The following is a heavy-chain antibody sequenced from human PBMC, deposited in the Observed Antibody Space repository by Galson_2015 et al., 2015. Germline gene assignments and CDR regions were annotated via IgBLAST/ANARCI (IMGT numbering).Heavy chain of an antibody. J-gene: IGHJ4*02. Sequence: SLRLSCAASGFTFSRYAMSWVRQAPAQGLEWVSAISGTSGSTYYADSVKGRFTISRDNSKNTLYLQVSSLRANDTAVYYCARLPGIAAAGTRLYFDYWGQGTQMTVPS. CDR2: ISGTSGST. CDR3: ARLPGIAAAGTRLYFDY. CDR1: GFTFSRYA. D-gene: IGHD6-13*01. V-gene: IGHV3-23*01.